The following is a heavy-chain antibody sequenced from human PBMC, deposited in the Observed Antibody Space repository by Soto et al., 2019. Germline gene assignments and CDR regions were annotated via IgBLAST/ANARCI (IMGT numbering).Heavy chain of an antibody. CDR3: ARDEGGYDILTGYYKAQHFDY. Sequence: QVQLVQSGAEVKKPGDSVKVSCSASGYTFTHFYITWVRQAPGQGLEWMGAISPHNFNTNFAQKFQGRVTLTTDTSTSTAYMELRSLRSDDKAVYYCARDEGGYDILTGYYKAQHFDYWGQGVLVTVSS. V-gene: IGHV1-18*01. CDR1: GYTFTHFY. CDR2: ISPHNFNT. D-gene: IGHD3-9*01. J-gene: IGHJ4*02.